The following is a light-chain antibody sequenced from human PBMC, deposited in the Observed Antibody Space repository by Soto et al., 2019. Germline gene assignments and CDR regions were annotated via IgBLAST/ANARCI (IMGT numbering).Light chain of an antibody. CDR1: QSVSSH. CDR2: DAS. Sequence: EIVLTQSPATLSLSPGERANLSCRASQSVSSHLAWYQQKPGQAPRLLIYDASNRATGIPARFSGSGSGTDFTLTISSLEPEDFAVYYCQQRSNWPGTFGGGTKVEIK. V-gene: IGKV3-11*01. CDR3: QQRSNWPGT. J-gene: IGKJ4*01.